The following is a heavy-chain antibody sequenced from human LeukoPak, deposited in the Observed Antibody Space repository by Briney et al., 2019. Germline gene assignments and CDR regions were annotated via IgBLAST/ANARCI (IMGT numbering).Heavy chain of an antibody. D-gene: IGHD4-23*01. V-gene: IGHV4-39*07. J-gene: IGHJ6*03. CDR2: IYYSGST. CDR1: GGSISSSSYY. Sequence: NASEKLSLTCTVSGGSISSSSYYLGWIRQPPGKGLEWIGSIYYSGSTYYNPSLKSRVTISVDTSKNQFSLKLSSVTAADTAVYYCARRVRQASMDVWGKGTTVTISS. CDR3: ARRVRQASMDV.